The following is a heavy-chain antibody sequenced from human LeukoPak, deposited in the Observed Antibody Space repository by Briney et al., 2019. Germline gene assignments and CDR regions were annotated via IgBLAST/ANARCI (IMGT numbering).Heavy chain of an antibody. D-gene: IGHD3-22*01. CDR1: GYTFTSYD. V-gene: IGHV1-8*01. CDR3: ARVHYYDSSGYYSFDY. CDR2: MNPNSCNT. J-gene: IGHJ4*02. Sequence: ASVKVSCKASGYTFTSYDINWVRQATGQGLEWMGWMNPNSCNTGYAQKFQGRVTMTRNTSISTAYMELSSLRSEDTAVYYCARVHYYDSSGYYSFDYWGQGTLVTVSS.